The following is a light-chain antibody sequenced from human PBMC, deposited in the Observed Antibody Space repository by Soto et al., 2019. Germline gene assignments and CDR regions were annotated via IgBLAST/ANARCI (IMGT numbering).Light chain of an antibody. V-gene: IGKV3-11*01. J-gene: IGKJ4*01. CDR3: QQRRNWPPLT. CDR2: DSS. Sequence: EVVLTQSPATLSLSPGERATLSCTASQSISTYLTWYQHKPGQAPRLLIYDSSRRAPGIPARFSGSGSGTDFTLTIGRLEPEDVAVYYCQQRRNWPPLTFGGGIKVEIK. CDR1: QSISTY.